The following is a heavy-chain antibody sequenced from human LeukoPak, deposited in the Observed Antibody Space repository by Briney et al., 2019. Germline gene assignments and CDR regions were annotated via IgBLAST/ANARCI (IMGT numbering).Heavy chain of an antibody. J-gene: IGHJ4*02. CDR1: GFTFNTYA. CDR3: ARDNNWGSTHY. V-gene: IGHV3-30-3*01. CDR2: VSYDGSNK. Sequence: GGSLRLSCAASGFTFNTYAMHWVRQAPGKGLEWVAVVSYDGSNKYYADSVQGRFTVSRDNSKNTLFLQVNTLRAEDTAVYYCARDNNWGSTHYWGQGTLVTVSS. D-gene: IGHD7-27*01.